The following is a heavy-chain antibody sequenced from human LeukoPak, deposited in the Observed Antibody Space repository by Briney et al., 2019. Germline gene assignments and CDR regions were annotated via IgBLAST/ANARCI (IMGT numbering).Heavy chain of an antibody. Sequence: SVKVSFKASGGTFSSYAISWVRQAPGQGLEWMGGIIPIFGIANYAQKFQGRVTITADKSTSTAYMELSSLRSEDTAVYYCARAAVPAAKNDAFDIWGQGTMVTVSS. CDR2: IIPIFGIA. CDR1: GGTFSSYA. V-gene: IGHV1-69*10. CDR3: ARAAVPAAKNDAFDI. J-gene: IGHJ3*02. D-gene: IGHD2-2*01.